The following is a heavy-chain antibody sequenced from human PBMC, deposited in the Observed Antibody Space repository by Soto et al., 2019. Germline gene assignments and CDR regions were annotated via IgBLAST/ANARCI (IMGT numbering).Heavy chain of an antibody. D-gene: IGHD2-2*01. Sequence: QVQLVQSGAEVKKPGASVKVSCRASGYTFASYAMHWVRQAPGQRLEWMGWINAGSGHTKYSQKCQGRGTTTRDTSAITDYMERSSLRSEDTAVYYCARGGRPAAIEDYFYYGVDVWGQGPRVTVSS. J-gene: IGHJ6*02. CDR2: INAGSGHT. V-gene: IGHV1-3*01. CDR1: GYTFASYA. CDR3: ARGGRPAAIEDYFYYGVDV.